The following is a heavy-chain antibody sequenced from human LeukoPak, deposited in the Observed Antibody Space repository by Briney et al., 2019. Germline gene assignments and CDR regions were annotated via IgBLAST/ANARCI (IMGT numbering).Heavy chain of an antibody. D-gene: IGHD5-18*01. J-gene: IGHJ6*02. CDR1: GGSFSGYY. CDR2: INHSGST. V-gene: IGHV4-34*01. CDR3: ARVRYTYGYRVPIYAMDV. Sequence: SVTLSLTCGVYGGSFSGYYWNWIRQPPGKGLEWIGEINHSGSTNYNPSLKSRVTISVGTSKKQFSLNLSSVTAADTAVYYCARVRYTYGYRVPIYAMDVWGQGTTVTVSS.